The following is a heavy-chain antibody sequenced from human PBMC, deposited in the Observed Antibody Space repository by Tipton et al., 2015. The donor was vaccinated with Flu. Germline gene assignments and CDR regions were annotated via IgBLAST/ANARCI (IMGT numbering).Heavy chain of an antibody. Sequence: SLTCTVSDYSITSGYFWGWIRQPPGRGLEWIGCISHSGRTYYNPSLKSRVTISLDTAKNQFSQRLTSVTAADTAVYYCARSTYYYGSGSSDYWGQGTLVTVSS. CDR2: ISHSGRT. CDR1: DYSITSGYF. J-gene: IGHJ4*02. V-gene: IGHV4-38-2*02. D-gene: IGHD3-10*01. CDR3: ARSTYYYGSGSSDY.